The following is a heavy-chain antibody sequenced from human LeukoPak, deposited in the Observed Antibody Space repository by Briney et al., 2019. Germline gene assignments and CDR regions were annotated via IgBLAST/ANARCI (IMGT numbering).Heavy chain of an antibody. D-gene: IGHD3-22*01. V-gene: IGHV3-48*04. CDR1: GFTFSSYA. J-gene: IGHJ6*02. Sequence: GGSLRLSCAASGFTFSSYAMSWVRQAPGKGLEWVSAISSSSSTIYYADSVKGRFTISRDNAKNSLYLQMNSLRAEDTAVYYCAREERIVVVTLYYYYGMDVWGQGTTVTVSS. CDR2: ISSSSSTI. CDR3: AREERIVVVTLYYYYGMDV.